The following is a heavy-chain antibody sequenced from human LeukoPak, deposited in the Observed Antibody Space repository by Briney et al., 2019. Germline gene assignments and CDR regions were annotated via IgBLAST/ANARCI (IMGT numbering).Heavy chain of an antibody. CDR2: INHSGST. Sequence: PSETLSLTCAVCVGSFSGYYWSWIRQPPGKGLEWIGEINHSGSTNYNPSLKSRVTISLDTSKNQFSLKLSSVTAADTAVYYCARGGSDSSSWYTILYYFDYWGQGTLVTVSS. CDR3: ARGGSDSSSWYTILYYFDY. J-gene: IGHJ4*02. CDR1: VGSFSGYY. D-gene: IGHD6-13*01. V-gene: IGHV4-34*01.